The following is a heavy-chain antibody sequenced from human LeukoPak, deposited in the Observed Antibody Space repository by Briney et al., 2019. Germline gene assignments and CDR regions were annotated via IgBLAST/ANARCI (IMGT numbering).Heavy chain of an antibody. CDR2: IYPGDSDT. V-gene: IGHV5-51*01. CDR3: ARSPPRGSGSIS. D-gene: IGHD1-26*01. Sequence: GESLKISRKGSGYSFTSYWIGWGRDMPGQRLECMGIIYPGDSDTRYSPSFQGQVAISADKSISTAYLQWSSLKASDTAMYYCARSPPRGSGSISWGQGTLVTVSS. J-gene: IGHJ4*02. CDR1: GYSFTSYW.